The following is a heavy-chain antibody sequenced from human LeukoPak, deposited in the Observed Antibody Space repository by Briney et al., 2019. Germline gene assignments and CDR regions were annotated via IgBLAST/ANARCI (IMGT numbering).Heavy chain of an antibody. D-gene: IGHD3-22*01. CDR1: GFTFSSYW. Sequence: GGSLRLSCAASGFTFSSYWMSWVRQAPGKGLEWVANIKQDGSEKYYVDSVKGRFTISRDNAKNSLYLQMNSLRAEDTAVYYCARERGDKYYYDCSGYFQFDYWGQGTLVTVSS. CDR2: IKQDGSEK. CDR3: ARERGDKYYYDCSGYFQFDY. J-gene: IGHJ4*02. V-gene: IGHV3-7*03.